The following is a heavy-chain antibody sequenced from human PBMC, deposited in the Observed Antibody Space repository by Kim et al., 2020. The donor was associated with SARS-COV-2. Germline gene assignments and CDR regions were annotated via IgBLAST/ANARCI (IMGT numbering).Heavy chain of an antibody. CDR1: GFTFSSYS. D-gene: IGHD3-22*01. CDR3: ARDLDYDSSGYNYLWFDP. V-gene: IGHV3-21*01. J-gene: IGHJ5*02. Sequence: GGSLRLSCAASGFTFSSYSMNWVRQAPGKGLEWVSSIRSSSSYIYYADSVKGRFTISRDNAKNSLYLQMNSLRAEDTAVYYCARDLDYDSSGYNYLWFDPWGEGTLVTVSS. CDR2: IRSSSSYI.